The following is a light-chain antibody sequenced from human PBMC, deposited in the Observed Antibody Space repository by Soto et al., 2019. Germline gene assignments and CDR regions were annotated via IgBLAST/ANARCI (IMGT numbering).Light chain of an antibody. CDR2: AAA. CDR3: QRATSCPRT. J-gene: IGKJ1*01. CDR1: QNIFTW. Sequence: VQMTQSLSTLSASVPDGVTITCRASQNIFTWLAWYQHKPGKAPKLLIYAAATLASGVPARFSGIGSGTHFTLTISSLQPEDFGPYCCQRATSCPRTFGQGTEVDIK. V-gene: IGKV1-12*01.